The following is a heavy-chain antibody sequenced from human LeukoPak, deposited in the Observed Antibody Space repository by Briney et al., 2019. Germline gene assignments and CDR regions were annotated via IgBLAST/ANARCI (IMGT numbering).Heavy chain of an antibody. D-gene: IGHD2-21*02. CDR1: GFTFSSYS. Sequence: GGSLRLSCAASGFTFSSYSMNWVRQAPGKGLEWVSSISGSSSYIYYADSVKGRFTISRDNAKNSLYLQMNSLRAEDTAVYYCAVHIVVVTATTPHYWGKGTLVTVSP. CDR2: ISGSSSYI. J-gene: IGHJ4*02. V-gene: IGHV3-21*04. CDR3: AVHIVVVTATTPHY.